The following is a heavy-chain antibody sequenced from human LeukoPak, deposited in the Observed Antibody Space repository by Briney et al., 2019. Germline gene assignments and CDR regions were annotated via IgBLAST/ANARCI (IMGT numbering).Heavy chain of an antibody. V-gene: IGHV4-39*01. CDR2: IYYSGST. CDR1: GGSISTSGNY. J-gene: IGHJ4*02. Sequence: SETLSLTCTVSGGSISTSGNYWGWIRQPPGKGLEWIGSIYYSGSTYYNPSLKSRVTISVDTSKNQFSLKLSSVTAADTAVYYCARQGTVHFDYWGQGTLVTVSS. D-gene: IGHD1/OR15-1a*01. CDR3: ARQGTVHFDY.